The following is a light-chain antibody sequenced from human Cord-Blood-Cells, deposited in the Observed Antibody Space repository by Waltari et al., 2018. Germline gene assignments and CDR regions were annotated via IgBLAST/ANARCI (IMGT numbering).Light chain of an antibody. J-gene: IGKJ1*01. V-gene: IGKV3-20*01. CDR1: QSVSSSY. Sequence: EIVLTQSPGTLSLSPGERATLSCRASQSVSSSYLAWYQQKPGQAPWLLIYGASSRATGIPARFSGSGSGTDFTLTISRLEPEDFAVYYCQQYGSSPRTFGQGTKVEIK. CDR3: QQYGSSPRT. CDR2: GAS.